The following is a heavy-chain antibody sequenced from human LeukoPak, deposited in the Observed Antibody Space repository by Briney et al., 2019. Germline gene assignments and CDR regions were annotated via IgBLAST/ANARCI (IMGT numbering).Heavy chain of an antibody. CDR1: GGSISSSSYY. V-gene: IGHV4-31*03. J-gene: IGHJ4*02. Sequence: SETLSLTCTVSGGSISSSSYYWGWIRQHPGKGPEWIGYIYYSGSTYYNPSLKSRVTISVDTSKNQFSLKLSSVTAADTAVYYCARDRRIGEHDYWGQGTLVTVSS. D-gene: IGHD1/OR15-1a*01. CDR2: IYYSGST. CDR3: ARDRRIGEHDY.